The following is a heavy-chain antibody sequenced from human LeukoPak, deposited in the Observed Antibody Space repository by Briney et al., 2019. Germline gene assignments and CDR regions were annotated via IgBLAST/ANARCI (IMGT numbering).Heavy chain of an antibody. CDR1: GFTFSSYA. Sequence: GASLRLSCAASGFTFSSYAMSWVRQAPGKGLEWVSAISGSGGSTYYADSVKGRFTISRDNSKNTLYLQMNSLRAEDTAVYYCAKDYYDSSGRWFDHWGQGTLVTVSS. J-gene: IGHJ5*02. D-gene: IGHD3-22*01. CDR2: ISGSGGST. V-gene: IGHV3-23*01. CDR3: AKDYYDSSGRWFDH.